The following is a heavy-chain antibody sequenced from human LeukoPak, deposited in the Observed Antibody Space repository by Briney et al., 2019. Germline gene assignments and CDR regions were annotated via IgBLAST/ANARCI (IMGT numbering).Heavy chain of an antibody. CDR3: ARSFRGVAAAGFDY. CDR1: GGTFSSYT. J-gene: IGHJ4*02. CDR2: IIPILGIA. D-gene: IGHD6-13*01. Sequence: SVKVSCKASGGTFSSYTISWVRQAPGQGLEWMGRIIPILGIANYAQKFQGRVTITADKSTSTAYMELSSLRSEDTAVYYCARSFRGVAAAGFDYWGQGTLVTVSS. V-gene: IGHV1-69*02.